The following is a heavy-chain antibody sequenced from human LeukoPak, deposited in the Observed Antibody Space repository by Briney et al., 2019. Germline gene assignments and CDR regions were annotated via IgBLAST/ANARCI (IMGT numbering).Heavy chain of an antibody. CDR1: GYTFTVYY. V-gene: IGHV1-2*02. J-gene: IGHJ4*02. D-gene: IGHD6-25*01. Sequence: ASVKVSCKASGYTFTVYYLHWVRQATGQGNEWMGWINPNSGVTSSAQRFQGRVTMTRYTSISTAYMELSRLRSDDTAVYYCAILTAAINYFDYWGQGTLVTVSS. CDR2: INPNSGVT. CDR3: AILTAAINYFDY.